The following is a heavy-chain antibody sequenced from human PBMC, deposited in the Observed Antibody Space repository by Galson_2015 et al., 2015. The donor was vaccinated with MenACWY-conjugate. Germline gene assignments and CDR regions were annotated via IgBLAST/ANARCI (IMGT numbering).Heavy chain of an antibody. CDR3: SRGGLGVSAFDY. CDR1: GFSFSDHY. J-gene: IGHJ4*02. D-gene: IGHD2-8*01. Sequence: SLRLSCAASGFSFSDHYLDWVRQAPGKGLEWVGRIRNKANSYSTGYAASVKGRFTISRDDSRNLLYLQMGSLKTEDTAVYYCSRGGLGVSAFDYWGQGTLVTVSS. CDR2: IRNKANSYST. V-gene: IGHV3-72*01.